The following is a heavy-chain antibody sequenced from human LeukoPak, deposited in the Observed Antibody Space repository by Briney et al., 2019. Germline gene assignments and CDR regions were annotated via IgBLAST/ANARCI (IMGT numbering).Heavy chain of an antibody. Sequence: ASVKVSCKASGYTFTSHGISWVRQAPGQGLEWMGWISAYNGNTNYAQKLQGRVTMTTDTSTSTAYMELRSLRSDDTAVYYCARDRDGSGSCYERPNDYWGQGTLVTVSS. D-gene: IGHD3-10*01. CDR2: ISAYNGNT. J-gene: IGHJ4*02. CDR1: GYTFTSHG. V-gene: IGHV1-18*01. CDR3: ARDRDGSGSCYERPNDY.